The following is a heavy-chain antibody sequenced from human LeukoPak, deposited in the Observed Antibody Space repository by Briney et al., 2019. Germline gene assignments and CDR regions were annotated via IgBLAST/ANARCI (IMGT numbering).Heavy chain of an antibody. CDR3: AREDRRGFDY. Sequence: GGSLRLSCEASGFTSNDYAMHWVRQAPGKGLEWVSGITWNSGNIGYADSVRGRFTISRDNAKNTLYLQMNSLRAEDTAVYYCAREDRRGFDYWGQGTLVTVSS. CDR2: ITWNSGNI. V-gene: IGHV3-9*02. CDR1: GFTSNDYA. J-gene: IGHJ4*02.